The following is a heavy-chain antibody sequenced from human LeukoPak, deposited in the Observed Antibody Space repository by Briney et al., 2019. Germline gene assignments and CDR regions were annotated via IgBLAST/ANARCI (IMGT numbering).Heavy chain of an antibody. V-gene: IGHV1-2*02. CDR1: GYTFTVYY. CDR2: INPNSGGT. Sequence: ASVKVSCKDSGYTFTVYYMHWVRQAPGQGLEWMGWINPNSGGTNYAQKFQGRVTMTRDTSISTAYMELSRLRSDDTAVYYCARDLKAVAGTIYWGQGTLVTVSS. CDR3: ARDLKAVAGTIY. J-gene: IGHJ4*02. D-gene: IGHD6-19*01.